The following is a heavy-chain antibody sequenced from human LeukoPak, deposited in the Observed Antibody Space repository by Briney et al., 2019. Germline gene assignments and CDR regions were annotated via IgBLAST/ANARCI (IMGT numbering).Heavy chain of an antibody. J-gene: IGHJ4*02. CDR3: ARAPIHGTQPIDY. V-gene: IGHV4-31*03. D-gene: IGHD1-1*01. Sequence: SQTLSLICTVSGDSISSGGYYWSWVRQHPGKGLEWIGYIYYRGSIYYNPSLKSRATMSVDASKNQFSLILSSVTAADTAVYYCARAPIHGTQPIDYWGQGVLVTVSS. CDR2: IYYRGSI. CDR1: GDSISSGGYY.